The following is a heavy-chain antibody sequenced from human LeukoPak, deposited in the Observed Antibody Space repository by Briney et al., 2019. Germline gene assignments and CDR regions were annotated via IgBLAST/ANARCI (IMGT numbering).Heavy chain of an antibody. J-gene: IGHJ4*02. V-gene: IGHV3-21*01. D-gene: IGHD4-17*01. CDR1: ASTFSSYS. Sequence: PGGSLRLSCAASASTFSSYSMNWVRQAPGKGLEWVSYIDTSSNYIYYADSVKGRFTISRDNAKNSLYLQMSSLRAEDTAVYYCARDHGDHELDYWGQGTLVTVSS. CDR3: ARDHGDHELDY. CDR2: IDTSSNYI.